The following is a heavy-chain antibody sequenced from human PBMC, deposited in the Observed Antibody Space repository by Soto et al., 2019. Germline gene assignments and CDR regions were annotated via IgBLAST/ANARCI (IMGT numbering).Heavy chain of an antibody. Sequence: QVQMVQSGGEMKKPGASVKVSCKTSGYTFTNHGVSWVRQAPGQGLEWMGWISAYNGDTDYAPKFQDRGTMTMDTSTSTVFLELSSLRADDTAVYYCARDLDYSNSICVYWGQGTPVTVSS. CDR3: ARDLDYSNSICVY. J-gene: IGHJ4*02. CDR2: ISAYNGDT. D-gene: IGHD4-4*01. V-gene: IGHV1-18*04. CDR1: GYTFTNHG.